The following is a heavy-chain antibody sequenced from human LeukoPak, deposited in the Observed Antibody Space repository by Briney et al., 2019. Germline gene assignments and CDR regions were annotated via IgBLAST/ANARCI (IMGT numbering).Heavy chain of an antibody. D-gene: IGHD4-17*01. CDR3: ASGFTVTPNYFDY. CDR2: TKQDGSEK. Sequence: GGSLRLPCAASGFTFSSYWMSWVRQAPGKGLEWVASTKQDGSEKFYVDSVKGRFTVSRDNAKNSLFLQVDSLRAEDTAVYSCASGFTVTPNYFDYWGQGTLVTVSS. V-gene: IGHV3-7*01. J-gene: IGHJ4*02. CDR1: GFTFSSYW.